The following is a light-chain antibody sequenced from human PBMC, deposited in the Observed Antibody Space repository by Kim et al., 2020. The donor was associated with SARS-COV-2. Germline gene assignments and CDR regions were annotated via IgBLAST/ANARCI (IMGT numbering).Light chain of an antibody. V-gene: IGLV3-19*01. CDR3: NSRDSSDNVV. Sequence: VALGQTVRITCQGDSLRSYYATWYQQKPGQAPIIVIYGKNIRPSGIPDRFSGSSSGNTASLTITGTQAGDEADYYCNSRDSSDNVVCGGGTKLTVL. CDR2: GKN. J-gene: IGLJ2*01. CDR1: SLRSYY.